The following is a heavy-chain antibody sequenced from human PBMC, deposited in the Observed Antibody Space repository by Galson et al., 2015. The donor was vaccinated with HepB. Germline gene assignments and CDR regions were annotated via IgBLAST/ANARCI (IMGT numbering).Heavy chain of an antibody. CDR1: GYTFTSYY. Sequence: SVKVSCKASGYTFTSYYMHWVRQAPGQGLEWMGIINPSGGSTSYAQKFQGRVTMTRDTSTSTAYMELRSLRSDDTAVYYCARGLDYDFWSGYYLSALPYYYYYGMDVWGQGTTVTVSS. CDR2: INPSGGST. CDR3: ARGLDYDFWSGYYLSALPYYYYYGMDV. D-gene: IGHD3-3*01. J-gene: IGHJ6*02. V-gene: IGHV1-46*01.